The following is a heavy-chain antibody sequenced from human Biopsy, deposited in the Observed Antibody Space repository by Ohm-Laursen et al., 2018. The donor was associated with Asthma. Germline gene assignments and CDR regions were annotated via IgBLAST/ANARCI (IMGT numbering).Heavy chain of an antibody. J-gene: IGHJ4*02. CDR1: GFTFSSYA. CDR2: IYSGGTS. V-gene: IGHV3-23*03. Sequence: SLRLSCAAAGFTFSSYAMSWVRQAPGKGLEWVSVIYSGGTSHTADSVRGRFTISRDYPKNTLYLQMHSLRAEDTAVYYCARGDSSNWSHYYFDYWGQGTLVTVSS. D-gene: IGHD3-22*01. CDR3: ARGDSSNWSHYYFDY.